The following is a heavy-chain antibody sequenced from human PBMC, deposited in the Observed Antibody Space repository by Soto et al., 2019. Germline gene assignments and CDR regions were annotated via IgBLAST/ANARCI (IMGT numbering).Heavy chain of an antibody. J-gene: IGHJ4*02. CDR1: EFSFSSYA. CDR2: ISFNGNII. CDR3: ARTFDTITYYFDY. Sequence: GGSLRLSCAASEFSFSSYAMHWIRQAPGKGLEWVAVISFNGNIIQYADSVKGRFIISRDNSKNTLYLQMNSLRGEDTAVYYCARTFDTITYYFDYWGQGTLVTVSS. V-gene: IGHV3-30*16. D-gene: IGHD3-9*01.